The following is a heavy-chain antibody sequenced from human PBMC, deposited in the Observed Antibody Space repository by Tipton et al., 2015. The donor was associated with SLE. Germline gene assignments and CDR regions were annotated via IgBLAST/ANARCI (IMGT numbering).Heavy chain of an antibody. J-gene: IGHJ5*02. CDR3: ASRSSPGWFDP. CDR2: IYTSGST. CDR1: GGSISSYY. V-gene: IGHV4-4*08. Sequence: TLSLTCTVSGGSISSYYWSWIRQPPGKGLEWIGYIYTSGSTNYNPFLKSRVTMSVDTSKNQFSLKLSSVTAADTAVYYCASRSSPGWFDPWGQGTLVTVSS.